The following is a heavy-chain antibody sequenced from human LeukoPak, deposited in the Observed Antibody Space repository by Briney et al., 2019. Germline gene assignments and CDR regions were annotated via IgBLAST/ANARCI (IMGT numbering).Heavy chain of an antibody. CDR1: GGTFSSYA. CDR2: IIPIFGTA. J-gene: IGHJ6*04. CDR3: ARADTAMVPPYYYYYGMDV. V-gene: IGHV1-69*01. D-gene: IGHD5-18*01. Sequence: SAKVSCKASGGTFSSYAISWVRQAPGQGLEWMGGIIPIFGTANYAQKFQGGVTITADESTSTAYMELSSLRSEDTAVYYCARADTAMVPPYYYYYGMDVWGKGTTVTVSS.